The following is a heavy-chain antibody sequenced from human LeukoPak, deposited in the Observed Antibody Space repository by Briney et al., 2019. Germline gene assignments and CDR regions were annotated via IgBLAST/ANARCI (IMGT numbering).Heavy chain of an antibody. V-gene: IGHV4-59*01. CDR3: ARVGSSGWSFDY. CDR2: IYYSGST. J-gene: IGHJ4*02. Sequence: SETLSLTCTVSGGSIRSYYWGRLRQPPGKGLEWIGYIYYSGSTNYNPSLKSRVTISVDTSKNQFSLRLSSVTAADTAVYYCARVGSSGWSFDYWGQGTLVTVSS. CDR1: GGSIRSYY. D-gene: IGHD6-19*01.